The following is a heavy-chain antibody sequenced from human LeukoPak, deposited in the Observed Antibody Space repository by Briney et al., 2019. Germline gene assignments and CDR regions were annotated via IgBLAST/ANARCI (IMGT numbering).Heavy chain of an antibody. V-gene: IGHV4-61*05. CDR1: GGSLSSSSYY. CDR3: ARNRQPVAIDY. J-gene: IGHJ4*02. Sequence: PSETLSLTCTVSGGSLSSSSYYWGWIRQAPGMGLEWIGEVNHSGNTNYNPSVKSRITVSVDTSKNQFSLKMTSVTAADTAVYYCARNRQPVAIDYWGQGTPVTVSS. CDR2: VNHSGNT. D-gene: IGHD5-12*01.